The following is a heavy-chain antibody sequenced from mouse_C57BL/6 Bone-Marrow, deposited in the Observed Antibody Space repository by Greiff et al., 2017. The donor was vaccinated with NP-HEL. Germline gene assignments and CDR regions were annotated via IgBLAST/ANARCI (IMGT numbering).Heavy chain of an antibody. J-gene: IGHJ2*01. CDR3: ARADWYYFDY. V-gene: IGHV5-16*01. Sequence: LVESEGGLVQPGSSMKLSCTASGFTFSDYYMAWVRQVPEKGLEWVANINYDGSSTYYLDSLKSRFIISRDNAKNILYLQMSSLKSEDTATDYCARADWYYFDYWGQGTTLTVSS. CDR1: GFTFSDYY. D-gene: IGHD4-1*01. CDR2: INYDGSST.